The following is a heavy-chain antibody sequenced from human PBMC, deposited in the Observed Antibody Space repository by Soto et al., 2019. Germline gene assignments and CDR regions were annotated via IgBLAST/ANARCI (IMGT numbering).Heavy chain of an antibody. D-gene: IGHD2-21*01. J-gene: IGHJ2*01. V-gene: IGHV1-24*01. CDR1: GYTLTELS. Sequence: GASVKVSCKVSGYTLTELSMHWVRQAPGKGLEWMGGFDPEDGETIYAQKFQGRVTMTEDTSTDTAYMELSSLRSEDTAVYYCATDLADNVGYWYFDLWGRGTLVTVSS. CDR3: ATDLADNVGYWYFDL. CDR2: FDPEDGET.